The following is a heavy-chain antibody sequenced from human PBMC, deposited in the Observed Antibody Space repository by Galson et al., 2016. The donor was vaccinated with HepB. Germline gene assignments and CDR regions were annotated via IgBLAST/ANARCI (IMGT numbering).Heavy chain of an antibody. CDR2: IVIGSGHT. CDR3: AAGSPQVRNFRQVRLVVPAAMRWFDP. Sequence: SVKVSCKASGFNFTSSAVQWVRQVRGQRLEWIGWIVIGSGHTHYAQNFQGRVTFTSDMSTTTAYLELSSLRSDDTAVYYCAAGSPQVRNFRQVRLVVPAAMRWFDPWGQGTLITVSP. V-gene: IGHV1-58*01. CDR1: GFNFTSSA. J-gene: IGHJ5*02. D-gene: IGHD2-2*01.